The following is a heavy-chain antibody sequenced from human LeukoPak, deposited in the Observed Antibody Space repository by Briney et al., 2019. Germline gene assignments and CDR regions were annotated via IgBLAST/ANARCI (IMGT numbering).Heavy chain of an antibody. D-gene: IGHD5-12*01. CDR1: GFTFSSYA. CDR2: ISGSGGGT. J-gene: IGHJ4*02. Sequence: GGSLRLSCAASGFTFSSYAMSWVRQAPGKGLEWVSAISGSGGGTYYADSVKGRFTISRDNSKNTLYLQMNSLRAEDTAVYYCAKSRVRKDIVATITPYFDYWGQGTLVTVSS. V-gene: IGHV3-23*01. CDR3: AKSRVRKDIVATITPYFDY.